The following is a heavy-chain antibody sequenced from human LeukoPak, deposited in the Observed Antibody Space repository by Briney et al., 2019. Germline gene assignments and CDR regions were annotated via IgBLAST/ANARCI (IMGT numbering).Heavy chain of an antibody. CDR1: GFSFSSYG. V-gene: IGHV3-33*01. D-gene: IGHD5-18*01. CDR3: ARDGPPIQLWLELDY. J-gene: IGHJ4*02. CDR2: IWYDGSKK. Sequence: PGGSLRLSCAASGFSFSSYGMHWVRQALGKGLEWVAVIWYDGSKKYYADSVKGRFIISRDNSKNTLYLQMNSLRAEDTAVYYCARDGPPIQLWLELDYWGQGTLVTVSS.